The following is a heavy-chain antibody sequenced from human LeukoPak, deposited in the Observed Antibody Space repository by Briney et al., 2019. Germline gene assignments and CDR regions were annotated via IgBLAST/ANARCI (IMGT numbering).Heavy chain of an antibody. CDR1: GYSLTSYW. CDR3: ARRRDLYSGSYYPFDY. Sequence: GESLKISCKGSGYSLTSYWIGRVRRMPRKGLRWMGIIYPGDSDARYSPSFQGQVTISADKSVSTAYLQWSSLKASDTAMYYCARRRDLYSGSYYPFDYWGQGTLVTVSS. CDR2: IYPGDSDA. V-gene: IGHV5-51*01. D-gene: IGHD1-26*01. J-gene: IGHJ4*02.